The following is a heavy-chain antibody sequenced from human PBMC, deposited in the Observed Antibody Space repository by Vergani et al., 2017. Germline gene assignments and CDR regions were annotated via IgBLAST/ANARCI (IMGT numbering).Heavy chain of an antibody. V-gene: IGHV1-2*02. D-gene: IGHD4-23*01. Sequence: QVQLVQSGAEVKKPGASVKVSCKASGYTFTGYYMHWVRQAPGQGLEWMGWINPNSGGTNYAQKFQGRVTMTRDTSISTAYMELSRLRSEDTAVYYCARGQLGGPYGGNSREHYWGQGTLVRFSS. CDR3: ARGQLGGPYGGNSREHY. CDR1: GYTFTGYY. J-gene: IGHJ4*02. CDR2: INPNSGGT.